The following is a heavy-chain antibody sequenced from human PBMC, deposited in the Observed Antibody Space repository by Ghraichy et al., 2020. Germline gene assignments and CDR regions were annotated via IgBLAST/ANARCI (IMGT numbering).Heavy chain of an antibody. D-gene: IGHD6-19*01. V-gene: IGHV4-39*01. J-gene: IGHJ4*02. CDR3: ARVIGTVEVAGTGKYYFDY. CDR2: IHHSGST. CDR1: GGSVSSSNYY. Sequence: SETLSLTCTVSGGSVSSSNYYLGWIRQPPGKGLEWIANIHHSGSTYYNPSLKSRVTISIDTSKNQFSLNVTSVTAADTAVYYCARVIGTVEVAGTGKYYFDYWGQGTLGTVSS.